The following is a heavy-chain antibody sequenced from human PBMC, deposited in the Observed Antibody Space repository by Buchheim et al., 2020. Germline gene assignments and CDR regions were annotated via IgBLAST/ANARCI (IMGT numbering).Heavy chain of an antibody. Sequence: QVQLQQWGAGLLKPSETLSLTCAVYGGSFSGYYWSWIRQPPGKGLEWIGEINHSGSTNYNPSLKSRVTISVDTSKNQFSLKLSSVTAADTAVYYCARVKDRGEYSSSSFPLDYFDYWGQGTL. CDR1: GGSFSGYY. CDR3: ARVKDRGEYSSSSFPLDYFDY. CDR2: INHSGST. J-gene: IGHJ4*02. D-gene: IGHD6-6*01. V-gene: IGHV4-34*01.